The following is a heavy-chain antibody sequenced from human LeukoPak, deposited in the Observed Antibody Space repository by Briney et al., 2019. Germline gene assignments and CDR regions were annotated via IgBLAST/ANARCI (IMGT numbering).Heavy chain of an antibody. V-gene: IGHV3-48*03. CDR1: GFSFRNYD. CDR3: AELGITMIGGV. Sequence: QPGGSLRLSCEGTGFSFRNYDMSWVRQAPGKGLEWLSYISASGGNSYHADSVKGRFSISRDNAKNSLFLQMNSLRAEDTAVYYCAELGITMIGGVWGKGTTVTISS. D-gene: IGHD3-10*02. CDR2: ISASGGNS. J-gene: IGHJ6*04.